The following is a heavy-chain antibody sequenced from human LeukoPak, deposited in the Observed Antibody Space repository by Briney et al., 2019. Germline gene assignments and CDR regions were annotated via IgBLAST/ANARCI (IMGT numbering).Heavy chain of an antibody. D-gene: IGHD1-26*01. CDR2: IYYAGST. V-gene: IGHV4-59*08. Sequence: SETLSLTCTVSSGSISSYYWSWIRQPPGKGLEWIGYIYYAGSTNYNPSLKSRVTISVDTSKNQFSLNLSSVTAADTAVYYCARHGPYLGRLGWFDPWGQGTLVIVSS. CDR3: ARHGPYLGRLGWFDP. J-gene: IGHJ5*02. CDR1: SGSISSYY.